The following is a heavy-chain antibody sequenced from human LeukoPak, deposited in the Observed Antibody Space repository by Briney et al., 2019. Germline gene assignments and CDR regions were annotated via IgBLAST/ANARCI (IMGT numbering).Heavy chain of an antibody. CDR2: IKQDGSKI. CDR3: AKVREVGSYWNDAFDI. CDR1: GFTFSSYW. D-gene: IGHD1-26*01. V-gene: IGHV3-7*03. J-gene: IGHJ3*02. Sequence: GGSLRLSCAASGFTFSSYWMNWVRQAPGKGLEWVANIKQDGSKIYYVDSVKGRFTISRDNSKNTLYLQMNSLRVEDTAVYYCAKVREVGSYWNDAFDIWGQGTTVTVSS.